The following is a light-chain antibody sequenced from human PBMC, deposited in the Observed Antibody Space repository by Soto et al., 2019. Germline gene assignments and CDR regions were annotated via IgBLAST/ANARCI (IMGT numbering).Light chain of an antibody. CDR1: QSISRS. V-gene: IGKV3-11*01. Sequence: EIVLTQSPATLSLSPGERATLSCRASQSISRSLAWYQQKPGQAPRLLISDASTRATGIPARFSGSGAGTDFSLTISSLEPEDLAVYFCQQRSNWPPITFGQGTRLEIK. J-gene: IGKJ5*01. CDR3: QQRSNWPPIT. CDR2: DAS.